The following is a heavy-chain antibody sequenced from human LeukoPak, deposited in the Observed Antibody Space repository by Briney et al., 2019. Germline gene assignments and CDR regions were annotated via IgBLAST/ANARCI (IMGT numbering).Heavy chain of an antibody. CDR1: GYTFTSYG. Sequence: ASVKVSFKASGYTFTSYGISWVRQAPGQGLEWMGWISAYNGNTNYAQKLQGRVTMTTDPSTSTAYMELRSLRSDDPAVYYCARDQSLLPYYYDSSGYAPFDYWGQGTLVTVSS. J-gene: IGHJ4*02. D-gene: IGHD3-22*01. CDR2: ISAYNGNT. V-gene: IGHV1-18*01. CDR3: ARDQSLLPYYYDSSGYAPFDY.